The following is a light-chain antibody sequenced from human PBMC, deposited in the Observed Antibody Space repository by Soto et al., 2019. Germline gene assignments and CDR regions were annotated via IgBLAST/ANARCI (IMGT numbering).Light chain of an antibody. Sequence: VLTQPPSMSGAPGQRVTISCTGSSSNIGAGYDVHWYQHLPGTAPKLLIYGNTNRPSGVPDRFSGSKSGTSASLAITGLQAEDEADYYCQSHDSSLNSWVFGGGTKLTVL. CDR1: SSNIGAGYD. CDR3: QSHDSSLNSWV. V-gene: IGLV1-40*01. CDR2: GNT. J-gene: IGLJ3*02.